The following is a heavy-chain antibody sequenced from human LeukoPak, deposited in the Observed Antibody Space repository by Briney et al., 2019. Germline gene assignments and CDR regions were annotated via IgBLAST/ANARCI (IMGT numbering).Heavy chain of an antibody. CDR3: ARETYYYGSGSYYNGRVFDY. D-gene: IGHD3-10*01. J-gene: IGHJ4*02. CDR2: ISSSSSYI. V-gene: IGHV3-21*01. CDR1: GFTFSSYS. Sequence: GGSLRLSCAASGFTFSSYSMNWVRQAPGKGLEWVSSISSSSSYIYYADSVKGRFTISRDNAKNSLYLQMNSLRAEDTAVYYCARETYYYGSGSYYNGRVFDYWGQGTLVTVSS.